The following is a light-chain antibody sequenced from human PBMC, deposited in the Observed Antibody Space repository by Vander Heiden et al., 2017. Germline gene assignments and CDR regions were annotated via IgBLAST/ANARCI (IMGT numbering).Light chain of an antibody. J-gene: IGKJ1*01. V-gene: IGKV1-5*03. CDR3: QQYNTYLWT. CDR1: QSIGSW. Sequence: DIQMTQSPSTLSASVGDRVTITCRASQSIGSWVAWYQQKPGKAPKLLIYKASNLESGVTSRFSGSGSGTEFTLTISSLQPDDPATYFCQQYNTYLWTFGQGTKVEFK. CDR2: KAS.